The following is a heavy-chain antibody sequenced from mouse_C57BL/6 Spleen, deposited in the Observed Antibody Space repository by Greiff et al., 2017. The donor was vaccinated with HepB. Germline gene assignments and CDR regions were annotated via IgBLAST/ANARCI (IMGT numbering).Heavy chain of an antibody. CDR2: IYPGDGAT. V-gene: IGHV1-80*01. Sequence: QVQLQQSGAELVKPGASVKISCKASGYAFSSYWMNWVKQRPGKGLEWIGQIYPGDGATNYNGKFKGKATLTADKSSSTAYMQLSSLTSEDSAVYFGARGYDGNPHWYFDVWGTGTTVTVSS. J-gene: IGHJ1*03. CDR1: GYAFSSYW. D-gene: IGHD1-1*01. CDR3: ARGYDGNPHWYFDV.